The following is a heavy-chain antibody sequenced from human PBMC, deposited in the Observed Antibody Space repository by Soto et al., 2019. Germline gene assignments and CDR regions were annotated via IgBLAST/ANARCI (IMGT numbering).Heavy chain of an antibody. CDR1: GDSITSSSHY. Sequence: SETLSLTCTVSGDSITSSSHYWSWIRQPPGKGLEWIGYIYYTGSTTNYNPSLKSRVTISVDTSKNQFSLKLSSVTAADTAVYYCARRWGTYFDYWGQGTLVTVSS. J-gene: IGHJ4*02. D-gene: IGHD7-27*01. V-gene: IGHV4-61*01. CDR3: ARRWGTYFDY. CDR2: IYYTGSTT.